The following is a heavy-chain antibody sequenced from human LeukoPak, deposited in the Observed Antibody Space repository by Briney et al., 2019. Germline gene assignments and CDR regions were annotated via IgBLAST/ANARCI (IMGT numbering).Heavy chain of an antibody. Sequence: ASVKVSCKASGGTFSSYAISWVRQATGQGLEWMGWMNPNSGNTGYAQKFQGRVTMTRNTSISTAYMELSSLRSEDTAVYYCARVRGGFYDFWSGYNYYYYGMDVWGQGTTVAVSS. V-gene: IGHV1-8*02. CDR1: GGTFSSYA. CDR3: ARVRGGFYDFWSGYNYYYYGMDV. D-gene: IGHD3-3*01. CDR2: MNPNSGNT. J-gene: IGHJ6*02.